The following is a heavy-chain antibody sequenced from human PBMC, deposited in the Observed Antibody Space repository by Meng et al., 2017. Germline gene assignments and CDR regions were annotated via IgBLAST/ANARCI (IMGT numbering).Heavy chain of an antibody. J-gene: IGHJ4*02. Sequence: QGQLVQSGAEVKKPGASVKVSCKASGYTFTSYEINWVRQATGQGLEWMGWMNPNSGNTDYAQKFQGRATMTRNTSINTAYMELSSLRSDDTAVYFCARANTYSGYDYGYWGQGTLVTVSS. CDR2: MNPNSGNT. CDR3: ARANTYSGYDYGY. CDR1: GYTFTSYE. V-gene: IGHV1-8*01. D-gene: IGHD5-12*01.